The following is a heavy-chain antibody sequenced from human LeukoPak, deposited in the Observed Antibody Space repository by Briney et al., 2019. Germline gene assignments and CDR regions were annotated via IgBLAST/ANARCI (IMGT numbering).Heavy chain of an antibody. CDR2: IGVTDKT. CDR1: GFTFSRYE. J-gene: IGHJ5*02. V-gene: IGHV3-13*01. Sequence: PGGSLRLSCTASGFTFSRYEMHWVRQVIGKGLEWVSAIGVTDKTYCLPAVEGRFTISRENAKNSVYLQMKSLRAEDTAVYYCARDLGTGTAYTNRFDLWGQGTLVTVSS. D-gene: IGHD2/OR15-2a*01. CDR3: ARDLGTGTAYTNRFDL.